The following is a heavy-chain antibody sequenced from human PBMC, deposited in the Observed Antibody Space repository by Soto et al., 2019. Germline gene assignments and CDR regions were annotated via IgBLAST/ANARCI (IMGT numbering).Heavy chain of an antibody. Sequence: QVQLVESGGGVVQPGRSLRLCCAASGFTFSSYGMHWVRQAPGKGLEWVAVISYDGSNKYYADSVKGRFTISRDNSKNTLYLQMNSLRAEDTAVYYCAKDLGHGGRGAFDIWGQGTMVTVSS. CDR3: AKDLGHGGRGAFDI. J-gene: IGHJ3*02. D-gene: IGHD7-27*01. V-gene: IGHV3-30*18. CDR1: GFTFSSYG. CDR2: ISYDGSNK.